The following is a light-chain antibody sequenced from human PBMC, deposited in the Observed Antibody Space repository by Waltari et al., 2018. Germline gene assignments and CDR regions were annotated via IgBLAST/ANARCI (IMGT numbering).Light chain of an antibody. J-gene: IGKJ5*01. CDR2: DAS. CDR3: QQYENLPIT. Sequence: DIQMTQSPSSLFASVGDRVTITCQASQDIKKYLNWYQQKPGKAPKLLIYDASSLETGVPSRFRGSGSGTDFTFTISSLQPEDVATYYCQQYENLPITFGQGTRLDFK. V-gene: IGKV1-33*01. CDR1: QDIKKY.